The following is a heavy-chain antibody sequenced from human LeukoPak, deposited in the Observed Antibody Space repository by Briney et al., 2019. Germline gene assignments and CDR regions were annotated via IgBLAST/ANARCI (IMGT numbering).Heavy chain of an antibody. CDR2: INHSGST. D-gene: IGHD1-26*01. CDR1: GGSFSGYY. J-gene: IGHJ6*02. V-gene: IGHV4-34*01. CDR3: ARGWGGSYYYYYYGMDV. Sequence: PSETLSLTCAVYGGSFSGYYWSWTRQPPGKGLEWIGEINHSGSTNYNPSLKSRVTISVDTSENQFSLKLSSVTAADTAVYYCARGWGGSYYYYYYGMDVWGQGTTVTVSS.